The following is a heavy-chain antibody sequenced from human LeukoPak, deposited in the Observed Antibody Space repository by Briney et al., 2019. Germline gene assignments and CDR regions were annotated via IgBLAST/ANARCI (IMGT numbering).Heavy chain of an antibody. CDR1: GGNFNNFA. V-gene: IGHV1-69*06. D-gene: IGHD2-8*02. CDR2: IIPLSGTA. Sequence: SVKVSCKASGGNFNNFAVTWVRQAPGQGLGWVGRIIPLSGTANFAQEFQGRVSITADKSTSTAYTELRSLRSEDAAVYYCARDSGHAVLVPRGFDIWGQGTMVTVSS. J-gene: IGHJ3*02. CDR3: ARDSGHAVLVPRGFDI.